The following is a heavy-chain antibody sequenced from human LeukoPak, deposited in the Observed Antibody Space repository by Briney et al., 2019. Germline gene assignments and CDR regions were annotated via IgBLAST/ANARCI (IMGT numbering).Heavy chain of an antibody. Sequence: ASVNVSCKASGYTFTSYGISWVRQAPGQGLEWMGWISAYNGNTNYAQKLQGRVTMTTDTSTSTAYMELRSLRSDDTAVYYCVTNYDILTGYPYRGQGTLVTVSS. CDR2: ISAYNGNT. D-gene: IGHD3-9*01. J-gene: IGHJ4*02. V-gene: IGHV1-18*01. CDR1: GYTFTSYG. CDR3: VTNYDILTGYPY.